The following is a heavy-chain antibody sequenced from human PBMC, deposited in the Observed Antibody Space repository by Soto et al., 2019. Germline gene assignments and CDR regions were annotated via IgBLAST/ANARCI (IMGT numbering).Heavy chain of an antibody. V-gene: IGHV1-69*01. CDR1: GGTFSSYA. CDR3: ARDSGGYSYGYAHAFAI. D-gene: IGHD5-18*01. J-gene: IGHJ3*02. CDR2: IIPIFGTA. Sequence: QVQLVQSGAEVKKPGSSVKVSCKASGGTFSSYAISWVRQAPGQGLEWMGGIIPIFGTANYAQKFQGRVTITADESTSTAYMELSSLRSEDTAVYYCARDSGGYSYGYAHAFAIWGQGTMVTVSS.